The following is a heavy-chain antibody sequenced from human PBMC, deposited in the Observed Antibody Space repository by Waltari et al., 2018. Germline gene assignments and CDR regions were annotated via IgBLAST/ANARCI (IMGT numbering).Heavy chain of an antibody. CDR2: VIPTFGTT. CDR1: ADILNSYA. Sequence: QVHLVQSGPEVKKPGSSVRVSCKASADILNSYAIAWVRQAPGQGLEGMGRVIPTFGTTNYAQNFQGRLKITSDTSTTSVTMELSGLKFDDTGIYYCTSNTYYVPDYWGQGTVVNVTS. D-gene: IGHD1-26*01. J-gene: IGHJ4*02. CDR3: TSNTYYVPDY. V-gene: IGHV1-69*14.